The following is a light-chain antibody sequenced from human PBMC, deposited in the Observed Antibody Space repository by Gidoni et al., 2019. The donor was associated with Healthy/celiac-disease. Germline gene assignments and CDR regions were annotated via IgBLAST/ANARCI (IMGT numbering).Light chain of an antibody. CDR1: SSDVGGYNY. CDR2: EVS. J-gene: IGLJ3*02. Sequence: QSALTQPASVSGSPGQSITISCTGTSSDVGGYNYVSWYQQHPGKAPKLMIYEVSNRPSGVSNRFSGSKSGSTASLTISGLQAEDEADYYCSSYTSSSTPWFGGGTKLTVL. CDR3: SSYTSSSTPW. V-gene: IGLV2-14*01.